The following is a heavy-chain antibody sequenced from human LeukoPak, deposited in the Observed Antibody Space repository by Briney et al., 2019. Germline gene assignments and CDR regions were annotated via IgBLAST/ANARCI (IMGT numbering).Heavy chain of an antibody. CDR2: INPNSGGT. J-gene: IGHJ4*02. V-gene: IGHV1-2*02. CDR3: ARGTNVVVTAILGY. Sequence: ASVKVSCKASGYTFTSYGISWVRQAPGQGLEWMGWINPNSGGTNYAQKFQGRVTMTRDTSISTAYMELSSLRSEDTAVYYCARGTNVVVTAILGYWGQGTLVTVSS. CDR1: GYTFTSYG. D-gene: IGHD2-21*02.